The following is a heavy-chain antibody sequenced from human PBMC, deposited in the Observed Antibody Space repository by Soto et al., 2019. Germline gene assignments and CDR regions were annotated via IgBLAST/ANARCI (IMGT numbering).Heavy chain of an antibody. J-gene: IGHJ5*02. D-gene: IGHD6-13*01. CDR3: AREGFLDPRIAAAGTVWFDP. Sequence: SETLSLTCAFYGGSFSGYYWSWIRQPPGKGLEWIGEINHSGSTNYNPSLKSRVTISVGTSKNQFSRKLSSVTAADTAVYYCAREGFLDPRIAAAGTVWFDPWGQGTLVTVS. V-gene: IGHV4-34*01. CDR1: GGSFSGYY. CDR2: INHSGST.